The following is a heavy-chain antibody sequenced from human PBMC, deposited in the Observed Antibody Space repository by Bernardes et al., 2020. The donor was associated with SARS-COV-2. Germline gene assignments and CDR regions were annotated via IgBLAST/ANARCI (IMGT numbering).Heavy chain of an antibody. CDR1: GGSIRSYY. CDR2: IYYSGST. V-gene: IGHV4-59*01. Sequence: SETLALTCTVSGGSIRSYYWSWIRQPPGPGLAWIGYIYYSGSTNYNPSLKSRVTISVDTSKNQFSLKLSSVTAADTAVYYCARVWDDYGDYYFDYWGQGTLVTGSS. J-gene: IGHJ4*02. D-gene: IGHD4-17*01. CDR3: ARVWDDYGDYYFDY.